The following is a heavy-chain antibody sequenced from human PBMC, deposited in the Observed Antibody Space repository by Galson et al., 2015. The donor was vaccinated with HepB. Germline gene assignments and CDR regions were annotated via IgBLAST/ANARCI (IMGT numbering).Heavy chain of an antibody. CDR3: TKLNYYGSGSPNWFDP. J-gene: IGHJ5*02. D-gene: IGHD3-10*01. CDR2: IRSKANSYAT. CDR1: GFTFSGSA. Sequence: SLRLSCAASGFTFSGSAMHWVRQASGKGLEWVGRIRSKANSYATAYAASVKGRFTISRDDSKNTAYLQMNSLKTEDTAVYYCTKLNYYGSGSPNWFDPWGQGTLVTVSS. V-gene: IGHV3-73*01.